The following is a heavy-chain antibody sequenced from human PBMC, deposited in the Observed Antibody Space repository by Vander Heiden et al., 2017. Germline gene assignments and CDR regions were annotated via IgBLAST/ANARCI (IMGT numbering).Heavy chain of an antibody. D-gene: IGHD6-19*01. J-gene: IGHJ4*02. CDR3: ARDPAYSSGFLDH. Sequence: QVQLVQSGGEVKKPGDSVKVSCKAAGYTFSNFGITWVRQAPGQGLEWMGWINVNNGDTKYLQTFQGRVTLTTDTSTNTAYLELRSLRSDDTALYYCARDPAYSSGFLDHWGQGTLLTVSS. CDR2: INVNNGDT. CDR1: GYTFSNFG. V-gene: IGHV1-18*01.